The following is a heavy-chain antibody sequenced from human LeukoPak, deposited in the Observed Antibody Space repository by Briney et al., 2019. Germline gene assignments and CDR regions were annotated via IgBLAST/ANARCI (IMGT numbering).Heavy chain of an antibody. J-gene: IGHJ2*01. D-gene: IGHD6-13*01. Sequence: PSETLSLTCAVYGGSFSGYYWSWIRQPPGKGLEWIGEIIHSGSTNYNPSLKSRVTISVDTPKNQFSLKLSSVTAADTAVYYCARVYYSSSYDYWYFDLWGRGTLVTVSS. CDR1: GGSFSGYY. CDR3: ARVYYSSSYDYWYFDL. CDR2: IIHSGST. V-gene: IGHV4-34*12.